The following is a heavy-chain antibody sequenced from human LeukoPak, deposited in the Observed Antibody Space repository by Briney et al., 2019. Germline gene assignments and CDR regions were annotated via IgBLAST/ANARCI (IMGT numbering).Heavy chain of an antibody. Sequence: SETLSLTCTVSGDSISSGSYYWSWIRQPPGKGLEWIGEINHSGSTNYNPSLKSRVTISVDTSKNHFSLKLSSVTAADTAMYYCARGQGDCSGGSCYSDWFDPWGQGTLVTVSS. V-gene: IGHV4-39*02. D-gene: IGHD2-15*01. J-gene: IGHJ5*02. CDR3: ARGQGDCSGGSCYSDWFDP. CDR1: GDSISSGSYY. CDR2: INHSGST.